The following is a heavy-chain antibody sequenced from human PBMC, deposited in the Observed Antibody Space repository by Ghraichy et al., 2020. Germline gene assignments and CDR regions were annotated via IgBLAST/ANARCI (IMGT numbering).Heavy chain of an antibody. D-gene: IGHD4-17*01. CDR2: IKADGSER. V-gene: IGHV3-7*03. Sequence: GGSLRLSCSGSGFSFSRHWMSWVRQAPRKGLEWVASIKADGSERHYVDSVKGRFTISRDNAENSVSLEMNNLRAEDTGIYYCARDPYGDYKYGGTDYWGQGTLVAVSS. CDR1: GFSFSRHW. J-gene: IGHJ4*02. CDR3: ARDPYGDYKYGGTDY.